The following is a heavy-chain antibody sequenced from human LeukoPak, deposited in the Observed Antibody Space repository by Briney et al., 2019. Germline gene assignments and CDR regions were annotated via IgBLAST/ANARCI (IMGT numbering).Heavy chain of an antibody. CDR1: GFTFSNTY. D-gene: IGHD5-24*01. Sequence: GGSLRLSCAASGFTFSNTYMSWVRQAPGKGLEWVSLIYPSGNIYYPDSVKGRFTISRDNSKNTLFLKRNSLRAEDTAIYYCARTFVSGDGYKVGYFDYWGQGTLVTVSS. V-gene: IGHV3-53*01. CDR3: ARTFVSGDGYKVGYFDY. J-gene: IGHJ4*02. CDR2: IYPSGNI.